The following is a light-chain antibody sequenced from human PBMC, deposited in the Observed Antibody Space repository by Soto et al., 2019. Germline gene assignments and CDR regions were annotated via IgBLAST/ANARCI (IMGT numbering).Light chain of an antibody. CDR1: QSIGNH. V-gene: IGKV1-39*01. CDR2: GAS. CDR3: QQTYGLPT. Sequence: DLQMTQSPSSLSASVGDGVTITCRASQSIGNHVNWYQQQSGKAPKLLISGASRLQSAVPSMFSGSRSETEFTLTIVTLQLEDFATYPCQQTYGLPTFGTGTTVAVK. J-gene: IGKJ3*01.